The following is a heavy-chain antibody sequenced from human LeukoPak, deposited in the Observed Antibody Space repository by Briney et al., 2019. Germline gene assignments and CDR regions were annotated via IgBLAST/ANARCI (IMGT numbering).Heavy chain of an antibody. CDR3: ARARGWEWELLGPRGIPDDNWFDP. V-gene: IGHV4-4*07. D-gene: IGHD1-26*01. CDR1: GGSISSYY. CDR2: IYTSGST. J-gene: IGHJ5*02. Sequence: SETLSLTCTVSGGSISSYYWSWIRQPAGRGLEWIGRIYTSGSTNYNPSLKSRVTMSVDTSKNQFSLKLSSVTAADTAVYYCARARGWEWELLGPRGIPDDNWFDPWGQGTLVTVSS.